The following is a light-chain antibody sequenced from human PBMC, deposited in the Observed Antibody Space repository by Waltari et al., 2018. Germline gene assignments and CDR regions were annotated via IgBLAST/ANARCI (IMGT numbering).Light chain of an antibody. J-gene: IGLJ1*01. CDR3: CSYAGSSTYV. Sequence: QSALTQPASVSGSPGQSITISCTGNSSDVGSYNLVSWYQQHPGKAPKLMIYEGSKRPSGGSTRFSDAKSGNTASLTISGLQAEDEADYYCCSYAGSSTYVFGTWTKVTVL. CDR1: SSDVGSYNL. CDR2: EGS. V-gene: IGLV2-23*01.